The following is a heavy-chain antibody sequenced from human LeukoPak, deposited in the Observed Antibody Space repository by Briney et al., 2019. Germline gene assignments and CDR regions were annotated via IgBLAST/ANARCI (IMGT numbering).Heavy chain of an antibody. CDR1: GGSFSGYY. CDR2: INHSGST. D-gene: IGHD6-13*01. V-gene: IGHV4-34*01. CDR3: ARVGSSWYHDAFDI. J-gene: IGHJ3*02. Sequence: SSETLSLTCAVYGGSFSGYYWSWIRQPPGKGLEWIGEINHSGSTNYNPSLKSRVTISVDTSKNQFSLKLSSVTAADTAVYYCARVGSSWYHDAFDIWGQGTMVTVSS.